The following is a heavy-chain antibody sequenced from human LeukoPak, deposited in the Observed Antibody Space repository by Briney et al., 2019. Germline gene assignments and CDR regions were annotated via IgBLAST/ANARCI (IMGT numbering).Heavy chain of an antibody. CDR1: GGSITSHF. J-gene: IGHJ5*01. V-gene: IGHV4-59*11. D-gene: IGHD3-10*01. Sequence: SETLSLTCSVSGGSITSHFWSWIRQPPGKGLEWIGFIHYSGSTNYNPSLKSRVTISPDTSKNQLFLKLNSVTAADTAVYYCARLVWLGESPGSWFDSWGQGTLVTVSS. CDR3: ARLVWLGESPGSWFDS. CDR2: IHYSGST.